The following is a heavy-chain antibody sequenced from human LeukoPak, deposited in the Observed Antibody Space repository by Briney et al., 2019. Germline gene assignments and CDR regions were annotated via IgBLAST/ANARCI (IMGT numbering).Heavy chain of an antibody. J-gene: IGHJ4*02. CDR3: AGEGSGWYLY. D-gene: IGHD6-19*01. CDR2: IYYSGST. V-gene: IGHV4-39*07. CDR1: GGSISSSSYY. Sequence: PSETLSLTCTVSGGSISSSSYYWGWIRQPPGKGLEWIGSIYYSGSTYYNPSLKSRVTMSVDTSKNQFSLKLSSVTAADTAVYYCAGEGSGWYLYWGQGTLVTVSS.